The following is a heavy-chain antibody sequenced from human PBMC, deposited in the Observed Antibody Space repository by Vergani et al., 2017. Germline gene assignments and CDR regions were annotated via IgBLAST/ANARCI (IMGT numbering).Heavy chain of an antibody. J-gene: IGHJ6*02. CDR3: ARASGSYPYYAGMDV. D-gene: IGHD1-26*01. Sequence: QVQLQESGPGLVKPSQTLSLTCAVSGGSISSGDYHWSCICQPPGKGREWVGYIYYSGSTYYNPSLKSRVTISVDTSQNQFSLKLSSVTAADTAVYYCARASGSYPYYAGMDVWGQGTTVTVSS. CDR2: IYYSGST. CDR1: GGSISSGDYH. V-gene: IGHV4-30-4*08.